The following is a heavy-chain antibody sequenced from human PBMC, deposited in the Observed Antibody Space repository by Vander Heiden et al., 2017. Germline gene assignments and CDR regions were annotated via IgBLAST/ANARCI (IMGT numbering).Heavy chain of an antibody. CDR1: GFTFKTYG. Sequence: QVQLVESGGGGVQSGRSLRLSRAAPGFTFKTYGMQWVRQAPGKGLEWLAIIWDDGNTKDYADSVKGRFTISRDNSKNTLYLEMSSLRVEDTAIYYCARAGSDIAVAGPFDFWGQGTLVTVSS. CDR3: ARAGSDIAVAGPFDF. V-gene: IGHV3-33*01. D-gene: IGHD6-19*01. CDR2: IWDDGNTK. J-gene: IGHJ4*02.